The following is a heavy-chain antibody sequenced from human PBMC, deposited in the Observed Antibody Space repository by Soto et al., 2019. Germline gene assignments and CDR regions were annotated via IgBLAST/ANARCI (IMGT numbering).Heavy chain of an antibody. D-gene: IGHD3-10*01. V-gene: IGHV3-11*01. CDR1: GFTFSDYY. J-gene: IGHJ5*02. CDR3: ARDVRGYGSGTNMNNWFDP. Sequence: PGGSLRLSCAASGFTFSDYYMSWIRQAPGKGLEWVSYISSSGSTIYYADSVKGRFTISRDNAKNSLYLQMNSLRAEDTAVYYCARDVRGYGSGTNMNNWFDPWGQGTLVTVSS. CDR2: ISSSGSTI.